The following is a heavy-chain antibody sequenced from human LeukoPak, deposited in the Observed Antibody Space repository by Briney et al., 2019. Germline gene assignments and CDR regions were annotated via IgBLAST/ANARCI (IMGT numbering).Heavy chain of an antibody. Sequence: GASVKVSCKASGYTFTSYDINWVRQATGQGLEWMGWMNPNSGNTGYAQKFQGRVTITRNTSISTAYMELSSLRSEDTAVYYCARDGSSSPSRWFDPWGQGTLVTVSS. CDR3: ARDGSSSPSRWFDP. CDR1: GYTFTSYD. J-gene: IGHJ5*02. V-gene: IGHV1-8*03. D-gene: IGHD6-6*01. CDR2: MNPNSGNT.